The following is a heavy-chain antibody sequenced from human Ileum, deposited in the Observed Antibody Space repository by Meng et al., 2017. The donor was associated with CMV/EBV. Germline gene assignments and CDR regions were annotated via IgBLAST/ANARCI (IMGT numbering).Heavy chain of an antibody. J-gene: IGHJ4*02. CDR1: GFSFSSFS. V-gene: IGHV3-23*01. D-gene: IGHD5-12*01. CDR2: ISASGGTT. Sequence: GGSLRLSCAASGFSFSSFSMGWVRQAPGKGLEWVATISASGGTTYSADPMKGRFTLSRDNSKNFLYVEMNSLTVKDTALSFCVREPGRGYSNFDSYFDFWGQGTPVTVSS. CDR3: VREPGRGYSNFDSYFDF.